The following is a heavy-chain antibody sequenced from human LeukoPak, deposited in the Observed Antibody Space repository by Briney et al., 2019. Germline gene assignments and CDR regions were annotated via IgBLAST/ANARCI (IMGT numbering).Heavy chain of an antibody. V-gene: IGHV3-11*01. J-gene: IGHJ4*02. Sequence: PGGSLRLSCAACGFTFSHYTIGWVRQAPGKGLEWISYIGTSDTHTYYADSVKGRFTISRDNAKNSLFLQMDSLTADDTAMYYCARDGRLDYWGQGTLVTVSS. CDR2: IGTSDTHT. CDR3: ARDGRLDY. CDR1: GFTFSHYT.